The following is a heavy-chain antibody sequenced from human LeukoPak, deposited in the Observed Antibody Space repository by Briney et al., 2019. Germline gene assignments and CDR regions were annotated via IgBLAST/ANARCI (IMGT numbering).Heavy chain of an antibody. Sequence: GASVKVSCTASGYTFTGYYMHWVRQAPGQGLEWMGWINPNSGGTNYAQKFQGRVTMTRDTSISTAYMELSRLRSDGTAVYYCAKASIMITFGEISPFDYWGQGTMVTVSS. CDR2: INPNSGGT. J-gene: IGHJ4*02. CDR3: AKASIMITFGEISPFDY. D-gene: IGHD3-16*01. V-gene: IGHV1-2*02. CDR1: GYTFTGYY.